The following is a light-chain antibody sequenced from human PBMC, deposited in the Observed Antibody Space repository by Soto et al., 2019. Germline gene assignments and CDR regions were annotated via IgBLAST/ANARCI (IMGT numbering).Light chain of an antibody. CDR1: QGIGNY. Sequence: DIQMTQSPSSLFASVGARVTFLCGASQGIGNYLAWYQQKPGKVPNLLIYAASTLQSGVPSRFSGSGSGTDFTLTISSLQPEDVATYYCQRYNSALVFTFGPGTKVDIK. CDR3: QRYNSALVFT. V-gene: IGKV1-27*01. CDR2: AAS. J-gene: IGKJ3*01.